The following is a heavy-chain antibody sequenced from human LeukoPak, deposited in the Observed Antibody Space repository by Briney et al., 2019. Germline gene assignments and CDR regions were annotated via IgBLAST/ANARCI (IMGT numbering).Heavy chain of an antibody. CDR2: ISSSSSYI. J-gene: IGHJ5*02. V-gene: IGHV3-21*01. CDR1: GFTFSSYS. D-gene: IGHD6-6*01. Sequence: GGSLRLSCAASGFTFSSYSMNWVRQAPGKGLEWVSCISSSSSYICYADSIKGRFTISRDNAKNSLYLQMNSLRAEDTAVYYCARDLGQLGSIGCFDPWGQGTLVTVSS. CDR3: ARDLGQLGSIGCFDP.